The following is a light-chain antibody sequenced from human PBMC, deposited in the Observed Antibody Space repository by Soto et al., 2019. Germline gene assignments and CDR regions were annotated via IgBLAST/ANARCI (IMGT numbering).Light chain of an antibody. CDR1: QSVRSS. CDR2: DAS. CDR3: QQRSNWPPEVT. J-gene: IGKJ3*01. Sequence: EIVLTQSPDTLSLSPGKRATLSCRASQSVRSSLAWYQQKPGQAPRLLIYDASNRATGIPARFSVSGSGTDCTLTIRRREPEDSAVYYCQQRSNWPPEVTFGPGTKVDIK. V-gene: IGKV3-11*01.